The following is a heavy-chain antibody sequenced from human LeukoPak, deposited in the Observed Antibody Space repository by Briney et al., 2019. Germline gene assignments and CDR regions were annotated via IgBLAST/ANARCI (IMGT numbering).Heavy chain of an antibody. D-gene: IGHD3-10*01. Sequence: ASVKVSCKASGYTFTSYYMHWVRQAPGQGLEWMGIINPRGGSANYAQKFQGRVTMTRDTSTSTVYMELSSLRSEDTAVYYCARGGSGSSSSHYYYGMDVWGQGTTVTVSS. CDR2: INPRGGSA. J-gene: IGHJ6*02. CDR3: ARGGSGSSSSHYYYGMDV. CDR1: GYTFTSYY. V-gene: IGHV1-46*01.